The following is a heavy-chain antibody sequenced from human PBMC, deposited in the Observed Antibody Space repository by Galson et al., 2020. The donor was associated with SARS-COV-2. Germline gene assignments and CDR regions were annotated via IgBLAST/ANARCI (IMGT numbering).Heavy chain of an antibody. D-gene: IGHD1-26*01. CDR1: GFTFDEYA. J-gene: IGHJ3*02. V-gene: IGHV3-9*01. CDR2: ISWNSGSI. Sequence: SLRLSCAASGFTFDEYAMHWVRQVPGKGLEWVSGISWNSGSIVYVNSVKGRFTISRDNAENSLYLQMNNLRVEDTALYYCVKDTRSYSGTYYSHAFDIWGQGTMVTVSS. CDR3: VKDTRSYSGTYYSHAFDI.